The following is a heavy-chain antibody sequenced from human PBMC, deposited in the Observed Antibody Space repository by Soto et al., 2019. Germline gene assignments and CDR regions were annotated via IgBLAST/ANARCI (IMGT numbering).Heavy chain of an antibody. CDR2: ISGSGGRT. D-gene: IGHD6-13*01. J-gene: IGHJ2*01. Sequence: EVQLLESGGGLVQPGGSLRLSCAASGFTFSSFAVSWVRQAPGKGLEWVSAISGSGGRTYYADSVKGRFTISRDNSKSKLYLQMNSLRVDDTAVYYCAKDPSGVTSWYWWYVVLWGRGTLVTVSS. CDR1: GFTFSSFA. V-gene: IGHV3-23*01. CDR3: AKDPSGVTSWYWWYVVL.